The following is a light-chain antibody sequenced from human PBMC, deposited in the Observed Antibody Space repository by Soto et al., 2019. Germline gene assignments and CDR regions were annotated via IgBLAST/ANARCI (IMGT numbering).Light chain of an antibody. CDR2: VNT. Sequence: QPVLTQPPSVSGAPGQRVTISCTGSSSNIGAGHDVNWYQQIPGTAPKLLINVNTNRPSRVPDRFSGSKSGTSASLAITGLQAEDEADYYCQSYDSGLSGYVFGGGTKVTVL. V-gene: IGLV1-40*01. J-gene: IGLJ2*01. CDR3: QSYDSGLSGYV. CDR1: SSNIGAGHD.